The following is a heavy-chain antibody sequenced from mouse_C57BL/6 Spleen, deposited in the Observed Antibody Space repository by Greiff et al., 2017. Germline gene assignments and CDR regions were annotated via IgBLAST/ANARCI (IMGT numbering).Heavy chain of an antibody. CDR3: TRARTYGNYFDY. D-gene: IGHD2-1*01. Sequence: EVKLVESGEGLVKPGGSLKLSCAASGFTFSSYAMSWVRQTPEKRLEWVAYISSGGDYIYYADTVKGRFTISRDNARNTLYLQMSSLKSEDTAMYYCTRARTYGNYFDYWGQGTTLTVSS. V-gene: IGHV5-9-1*02. CDR2: ISSGGDYI. J-gene: IGHJ2*01. CDR1: GFTFSSYA.